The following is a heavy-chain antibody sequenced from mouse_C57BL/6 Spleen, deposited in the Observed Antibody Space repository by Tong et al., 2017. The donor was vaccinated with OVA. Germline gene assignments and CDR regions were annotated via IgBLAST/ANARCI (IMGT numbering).Heavy chain of an antibody. V-gene: IGHV1-18*01. D-gene: IGHD1-1*01. J-gene: IGHJ3*01. Sequence: EVQLQESGPELVKPGASVKIPCKASGYTFTDYNMDWVKQSHGKSLEWIGDINPNNGGTIYNQKFKGKATLTVDKSYSTAYMELRSLTSEDTAVYYCARGTDRHYYGSSPPSWFAYWGQGTLITVSA. CDR2: INPNNGGT. CDR1: GYTFTDYN. CDR3: ARGTDRHYYGSSPPSWFAY.